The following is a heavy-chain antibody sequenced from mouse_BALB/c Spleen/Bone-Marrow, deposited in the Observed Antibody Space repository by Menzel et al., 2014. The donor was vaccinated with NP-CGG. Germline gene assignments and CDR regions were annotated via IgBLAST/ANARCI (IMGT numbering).Heavy chain of an antibody. Sequence: EVKLVESGGGLVQPGGSLKLSCTASGFTFSSYGLSWVRQTPDKRLELVAIINRNGGTNSYPDSVKGRFTISRDNAKKTLYLEMSGLKSEDTAVCYCGKGVEGYSWFAYWGQGTLVTVSA. D-gene: IGHD2-3*01. CDR3: GKGVEGYSWFAY. V-gene: IGHV5-6-3*01. J-gene: IGHJ3*01. CDR1: GFTFSSYG. CDR2: INRNGGTN.